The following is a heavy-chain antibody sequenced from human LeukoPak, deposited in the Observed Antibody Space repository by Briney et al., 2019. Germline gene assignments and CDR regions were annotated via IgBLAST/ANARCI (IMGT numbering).Heavy chain of an antibody. CDR2: INPSGGST. J-gene: IGHJ4*02. V-gene: IGHV1-46*01. CDR3: AGNWNGHILDY. CDR1: GYTFTSYY. D-gene: IGHD1-1*01. Sequence: ASVKVSCKASGYTFTSYYMHWVRQAPGQGLEWMGIINPSGGSTSYAQKFQGRVTMTRDTSTSTAYMELRSLRSDDTAVYYCAGNWNGHILDYWGQGTLVTVSS.